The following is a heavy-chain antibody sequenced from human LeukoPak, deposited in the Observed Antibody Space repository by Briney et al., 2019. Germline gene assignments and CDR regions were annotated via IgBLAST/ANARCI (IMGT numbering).Heavy chain of an antibody. CDR2: IYYSGST. Sequence: SETLSLTCTVSGGSISSHYWSWIRQPPGKGRGWMGYIYYSGSTNYNPSLKSRVTISVDTSKNQFSLKLSSVTAADTAVYYCAREGTGYSYGWIDYWGQGTLVTVSS. CDR3: AREGTGYSYGWIDY. J-gene: IGHJ4*02. D-gene: IGHD5-18*01. V-gene: IGHV4-59*11. CDR1: GGSISSHY.